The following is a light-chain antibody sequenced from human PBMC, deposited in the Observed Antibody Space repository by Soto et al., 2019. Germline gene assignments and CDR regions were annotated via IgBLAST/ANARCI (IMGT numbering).Light chain of an antibody. Sequence: DIHLTQSPSFLSASVGDRVTITCRARQGISNFLAWYQQKPGKAPKLLICEASTLQSGVPSRFIGSGSGTDFTLTISHMQPDDFATYYCQQLDSYPLTFGGGTKVEN. CDR2: EAS. J-gene: IGKJ4*01. CDR1: QGISNF. CDR3: QQLDSYPLT. V-gene: IGKV1-9*01.